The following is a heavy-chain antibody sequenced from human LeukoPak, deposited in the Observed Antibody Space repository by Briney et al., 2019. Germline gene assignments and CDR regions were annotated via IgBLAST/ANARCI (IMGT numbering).Heavy chain of an antibody. Sequence: GASVKVSCKASGGTFSSYAISWGRHAPGQGLEWMGRIIPILGIANYAQKFQGRVTITADKSTSTAYMELSSLRSEDTAVYYCASSSCAYYGSGSYCYGMDVWGQGTTVTVSS. CDR3: ASSSCAYYGSGSYCYGMDV. CDR1: GGTFSSYA. CDR2: IIPILGIA. V-gene: IGHV1-69*04. J-gene: IGHJ6*02. D-gene: IGHD3-10*01.